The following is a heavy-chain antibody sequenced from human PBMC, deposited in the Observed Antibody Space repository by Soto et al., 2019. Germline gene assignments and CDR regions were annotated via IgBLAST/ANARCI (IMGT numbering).Heavy chain of an antibody. CDR3: ARDQPVARDAFDI. CDR1: GGSISGGGYY. Sequence: SDTLSLTCTVPGGSISGGGYYWVLVRQHPGKGLEWIGYIYYSGSTYYNPSLNNRVTKSLDTSKNQSYLKMSSVTAADTAVYSCARDQPVARDAFDIWGQGTIVTV. J-gene: IGHJ3*02. CDR2: IYYSGST. D-gene: IGHD2-15*01. V-gene: IGHV4-31*03.